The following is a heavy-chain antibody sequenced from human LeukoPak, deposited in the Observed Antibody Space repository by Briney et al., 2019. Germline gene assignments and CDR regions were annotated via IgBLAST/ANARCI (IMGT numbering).Heavy chain of an antibody. V-gene: IGHV3-23*01. J-gene: IGHJ4*02. CDR1: GFTFSSYA. Sequence: GGSLRLSCATSGFTFSSYAMSWVRQAPGEGLEWVSVISGGGDRTYYADSVKGRFTISRDNSKNTLYLQMNSLRAEDSAVFYCAKGSDLWFGETWGQGTLVTASS. CDR2: ISGGGDRT. D-gene: IGHD3-10*01. CDR3: AKGSDLWFGET.